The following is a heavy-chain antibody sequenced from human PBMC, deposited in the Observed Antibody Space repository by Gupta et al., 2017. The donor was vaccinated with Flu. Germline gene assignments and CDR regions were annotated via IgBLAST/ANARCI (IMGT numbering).Heavy chain of an antibody. J-gene: IGHJ4*02. D-gene: IGHD1-7*01. CDR1: GGPISSSTYY. V-gene: IGHV4-39*01. CDR2: IYYSGTT. Sequence: QLQKSGPGLVKLSETLSLTCTVSGGPISSSTYYWGWIRQPPSKGLEWIGSIYYSGTTYTNPSLKSRVTTSVDTSKNQFSLRLTSVTAADTAVYYCARHGAWNCYFDFWDQGTLVTVSS. CDR3: ARHGAWNCYFDF.